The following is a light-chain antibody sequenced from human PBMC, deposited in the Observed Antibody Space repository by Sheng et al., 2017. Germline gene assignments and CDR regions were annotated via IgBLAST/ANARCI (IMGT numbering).Light chain of an antibody. CDR1: QSVGSN. CDR2: GAS. Sequence: EIVLTQSPVTLSVSPGERATLSCRASQSVGSNLAWYQQKPGQAPWPLIYGASTRATGIPARFSGSGSGTEFTLTISSLQSEDFAVYYCQQYDKWPLPFGGGTKVEIK. J-gene: IGKJ4*01. CDR3: QQYDKWPLP. V-gene: IGKV3-15*01.